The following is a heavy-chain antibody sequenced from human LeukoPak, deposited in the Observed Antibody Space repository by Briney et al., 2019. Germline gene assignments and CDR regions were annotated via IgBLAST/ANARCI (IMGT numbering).Heavy chain of an antibody. CDR2: IIPIFGTA. J-gene: IGHJ4*01. V-gene: IGHV1-69*05. CDR1: GGTFSSYA. CDR3: ASGDYSSGWYWNY. Sequence: ASVKVSCKASGGTFSSYAISWVRQAPGQGLEWMGGIIPIFGTANYAQKFQGRVTITTDESTSTAYMELSSLRSEDTAVYYCASGDYSSGWYWNYWGHGTLFTVSS. D-gene: IGHD6-19*01.